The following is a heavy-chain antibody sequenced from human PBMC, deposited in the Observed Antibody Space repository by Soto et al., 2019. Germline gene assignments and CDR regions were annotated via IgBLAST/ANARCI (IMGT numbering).Heavy chain of an antibody. D-gene: IGHD6-6*01. V-gene: IGHV4-39*01. J-gene: IGHJ4*02. CDR3: ASRSYSSLYYFDY. CDR2: IYYSGST. Sequence: SETLSLTCTVSGGSISSSSYYWGWIRQPPGKGLEWIGSIYYSGSTYYNPSLKSRVTISVDTSKNQFSLKLSSVTAADTAVYYCASRSYSSLYYFDYWGQGTLVTVSS. CDR1: GGSISSSSYY.